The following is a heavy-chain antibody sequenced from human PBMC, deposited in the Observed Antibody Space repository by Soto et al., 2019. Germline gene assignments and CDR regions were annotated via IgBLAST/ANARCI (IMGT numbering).Heavy chain of an antibody. CDR3: ARDPPATRHGMDV. CDR2: IYSGGST. J-gene: IGHJ6*02. CDR1: GFTVSSNY. V-gene: IGHV3-53*01. Sequence: GGSLRLSCAASGFTVSSNYMSWVSQAPGKGLEWVAVIYSGGSTYYADSVRGRFTISRDNSKNTLYIQMKSLRAEDTAVYYCARDPPATRHGMDVWGQGTTVTVSS.